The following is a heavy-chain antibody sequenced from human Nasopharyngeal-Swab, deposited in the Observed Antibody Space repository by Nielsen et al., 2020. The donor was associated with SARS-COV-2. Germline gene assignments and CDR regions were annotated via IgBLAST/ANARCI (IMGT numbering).Heavy chain of an antibody. CDR1: GYTFTGYY. D-gene: IGHD1-26*01. CDR2: INPNSGGT. V-gene: IGHV1-2*02. Sequence: ASVKVSCKASGYTFTGYYMHWVRQAPGQGLEWMGWINPNSGGTNYAQKFQGRVTMTRDTSISTAYMELSRLRSDDTAVYYCAREGGTQPWNSGSYYWFYWGQGTLVTVSS. CDR3: AREGGTQPWNSGSYYWFY. J-gene: IGHJ4*02.